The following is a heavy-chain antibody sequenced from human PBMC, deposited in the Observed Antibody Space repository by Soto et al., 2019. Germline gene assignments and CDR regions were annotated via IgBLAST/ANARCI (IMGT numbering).Heavy chain of an antibody. J-gene: IGHJ3*02. CDR3: ATPTKKKYSSCYFPGQAGADAFNI. V-gene: IGHV1-69*06. CDR2: IIPIFGTA. CDR1: GATFSSYA. D-gene: IGHD3-22*01. Sequence: SVKVSCKASGATFSSYAISWVRQAPGQGLEWVGGIIPIFGTANYAQKFQGRVTITADKSTSTAYMELSSLRSEDTAVYYCATPTKKKYSSCYFPGQAGADAFNIWGQGK.